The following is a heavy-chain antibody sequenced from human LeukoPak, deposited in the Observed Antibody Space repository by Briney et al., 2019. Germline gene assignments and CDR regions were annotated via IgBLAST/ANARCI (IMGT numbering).Heavy chain of an antibody. Sequence: GGSLRPSCAASGFTFSDYAMSWVRQAPGKGLEWVSGIGSSGVNTDYATSVKGRFTISRDNTKSTLHLLMNSLRVEDTATYYCAKGRNSGSYFGIDPWGQGTPVSVSS. J-gene: IGHJ5*02. D-gene: IGHD3-10*01. CDR2: IGSSGVNT. V-gene: IGHV3-23*01. CDR1: GFTFSDYA. CDR3: AKGRNSGSYFGIDP.